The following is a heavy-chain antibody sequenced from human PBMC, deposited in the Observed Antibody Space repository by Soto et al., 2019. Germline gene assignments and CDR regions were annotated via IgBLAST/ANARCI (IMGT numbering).Heavy chain of an antibody. J-gene: IGHJ4*02. D-gene: IGHD3-16*01. CDR3: ARDRFPLY. CDR2: IYYSGST. CDR1: GDSISNYY. V-gene: IGHV4-59*01. Sequence: QVQLQESGPGLVKPSETLSLTCTVSGDSISNYYWSWIRQPPGKGLEWIGYIYYSGSTNYNPSLKSRVTISVDTSKNQFALKLNSVTAADTAVYYCARDRFPLYWGQGTLVTVSS.